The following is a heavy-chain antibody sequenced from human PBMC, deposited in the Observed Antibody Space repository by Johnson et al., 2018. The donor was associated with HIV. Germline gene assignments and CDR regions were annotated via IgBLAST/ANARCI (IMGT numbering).Heavy chain of an antibody. CDR3: AKDIDLWATVTTLVLAFDI. CDR1: EFTFDDYG. Sequence: VESGGGVVRPGGSLRLSCAAFEFTFDDYGMSWVRQGPGKGLEWVSGINWNGGSTGYADSVKGRFTISRDTAKHSLYLQMNSLRSEEPAVYYCAKDIDLWATVTTLVLAFDIWGQGTMVTVSS. D-gene: IGHD4-17*01. CDR2: INWNGGST. V-gene: IGHV3-20*04. J-gene: IGHJ3*02.